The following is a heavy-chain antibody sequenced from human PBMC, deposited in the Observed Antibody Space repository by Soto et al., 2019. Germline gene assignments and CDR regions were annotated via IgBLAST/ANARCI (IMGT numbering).Heavy chain of an antibody. CDR1: GFSLSTSGVG. CDR3: AHAPFRTMVRGANYYYYYGMDV. D-gene: IGHD3-10*01. V-gene: IGHV2-5*02. CDR2: IYWDDDK. Sequence: SGPTLVNPTQTLTLTCTFSGFSLSTSGVGVGWIRQPPGKALEWLALIYWDDDKRYSPSLKSRLTITKDTSKNQVVLTMTNMDPVDTATYYCAHAPFRTMVRGANYYYYYGMDVWGQGTTVTVSS. J-gene: IGHJ6*02.